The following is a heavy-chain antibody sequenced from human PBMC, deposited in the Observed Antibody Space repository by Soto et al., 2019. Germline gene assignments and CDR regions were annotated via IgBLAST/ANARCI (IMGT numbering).Heavy chain of an antibody. D-gene: IGHD6-19*01. Sequence: SVKVSCKASGGTFSSYTISWVRQAPGQGLEWMGRIIPILGIANYAQKFQGRVTITADKSTSTAYMELSSLRSEDTAVYYCASRLAKSVAGPSRGTSFDYWGQGTLVTVSS. J-gene: IGHJ4*02. CDR2: IIPILGIA. CDR1: GGTFSSYT. CDR3: ASRLAKSVAGPSRGTSFDY. V-gene: IGHV1-69*02.